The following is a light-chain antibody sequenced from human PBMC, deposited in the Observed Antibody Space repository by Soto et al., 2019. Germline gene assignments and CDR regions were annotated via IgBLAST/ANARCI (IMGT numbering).Light chain of an antibody. CDR2: AAS. CDR1: QGISSY. Sequence: DIQLTQSPSFLSASVGDRVTITCRASQGISSYLAWYQQKPGKAPKLLIYAASTLQSGVPSRFSGSGSGTDFTLTISSLQPEDFATYFCKQLYSYSTFGQGTRLEIE. J-gene: IGKJ5*01. CDR3: KQLYSYST. V-gene: IGKV1-9*01.